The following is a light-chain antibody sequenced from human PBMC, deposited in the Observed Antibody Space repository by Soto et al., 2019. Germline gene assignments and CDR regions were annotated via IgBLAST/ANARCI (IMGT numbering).Light chain of an antibody. V-gene: IGKV3-20*01. CDR2: GAS. J-gene: IGKJ3*01. CDR1: RHVYINA. CDR3: QQCGASPFT. Sequence: VLTQSPATLSLSPGDRATLSCRASRHVYINALGWYQQKPGRTPTLLIYGASTRATDIPDRFSATGSGTDFSLTIRGVEPEDSAVYYCQQCGASPFTFGPGTRLEI.